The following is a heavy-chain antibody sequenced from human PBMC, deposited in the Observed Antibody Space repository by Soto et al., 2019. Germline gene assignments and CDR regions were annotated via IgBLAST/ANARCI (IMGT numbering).Heavy chain of an antibody. CDR1: GFTFSSYW. CDR2: IKQDGSEK. V-gene: IGHV3-7*05. J-gene: IGHJ4*02. Sequence: PGGSLRLSCAASGFTFSSYWMSWVRQAPGKGLEWVANIKQDGSEKYYVDSVKGRFTISRDNAKNSLYLQMNSPRAEDTAVYYCARDRGSSGWYGYDIDYWGQGTLVTVSS. CDR3: ARDRGSSGWYGYDIDY. D-gene: IGHD6-19*01.